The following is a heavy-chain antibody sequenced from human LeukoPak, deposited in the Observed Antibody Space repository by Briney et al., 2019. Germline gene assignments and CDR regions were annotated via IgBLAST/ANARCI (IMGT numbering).Heavy chain of an antibody. Sequence: GASVKVSCKASGYTFTGYYMHWVRQAPGQGLEWMGWINPNSGGTNYAQKFQGRVTMTRDTSISTAYMELSRLRSDDTAVYYCARVGPWVNPDYCYYYMDVWGKGTTVTVSS. CDR1: GYTFTGYY. D-gene: IGHD1-14*01. CDR3: ARVGPWVNPDYCYYYMDV. J-gene: IGHJ6*03. CDR2: INPNSGGT. V-gene: IGHV1-2*02.